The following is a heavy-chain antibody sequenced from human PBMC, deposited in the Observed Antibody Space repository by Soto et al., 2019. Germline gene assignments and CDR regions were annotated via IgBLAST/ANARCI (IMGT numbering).Heavy chain of an antibody. CDR2: IIPFSGTA. D-gene: IGHD2-2*02. CDR3: ARSKDIVPAAAAIHPYIWFDP. CDR1: GGTFSRYA. J-gene: IGHJ5*02. Sequence: QVQLVQSGAEVKKPGSSVKVSCKTSGGTFSRYAMSWVRQAPGHGLEWMGGIIPFSGTANYAQKFQGRVTITADKSTTTGYMELPSLTSEDTAVYYCARSKDIVPAAAAIHPYIWFDPWGQGTLVTVSS. V-gene: IGHV1-69*06.